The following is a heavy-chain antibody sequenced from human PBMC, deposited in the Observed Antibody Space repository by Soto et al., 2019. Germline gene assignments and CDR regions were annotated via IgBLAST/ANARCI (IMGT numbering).Heavy chain of an antibody. J-gene: IGHJ4*02. CDR1: GGSISGHY. D-gene: IGHD6-13*01. Sequence: PSETLSLTCTVSGGSISGHYWIWIRQSPGKGLEWIGYIFYTGSTYYNPSLKSRVTISVDTSKNQFSLKLSSVTAADTAVYYCARHGIAAAGDFDYWGQGTLVTVSS. CDR3: ARHGIAAAGDFDY. V-gene: IGHV4-59*04. CDR2: IFYTGST.